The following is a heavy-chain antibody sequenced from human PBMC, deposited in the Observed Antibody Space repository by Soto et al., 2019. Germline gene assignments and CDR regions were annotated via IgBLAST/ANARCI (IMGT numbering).Heavy chain of an antibody. V-gene: IGHV1-3*01. CDR2: INAGNGNT. J-gene: IGHJ6*03. Sequence: GASVKVSCKASGYTFTSYAMHWVRQAPGQRLEWMGWINAGNGNTKYSQKFQGWVTMTRDTSISTAYMELSRLRSDDTAVYYCARGNWNYENYYYMDVWGKGTTVTVSS. D-gene: IGHD1-7*01. CDR3: ARGNWNYENYYYMDV. CDR1: GYTFTSYA.